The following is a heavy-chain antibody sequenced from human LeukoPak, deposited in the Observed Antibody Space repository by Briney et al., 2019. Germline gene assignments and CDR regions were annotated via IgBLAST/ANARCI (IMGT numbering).Heavy chain of an antibody. V-gene: IGHV4-39*01. CDR3: ARRIAALTFDY. CDR2: IYYSGST. D-gene: IGHD6-6*01. Sequence: SETLSLTCTVSGGSISSSSYYWGWIRQPPGRGLEWIGSIYYSGSTYYNPSLKSRVTISVDTSKNQFSLKLSSVTAADTAVYYCARRIAALTFDYWGQGTLVTVSS. CDR1: GGSISSSSYY. J-gene: IGHJ4*02.